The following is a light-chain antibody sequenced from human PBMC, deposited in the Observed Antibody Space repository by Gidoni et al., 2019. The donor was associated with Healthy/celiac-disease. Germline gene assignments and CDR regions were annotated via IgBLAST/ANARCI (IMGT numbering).Light chain of an antibody. CDR2: DAS. Sequence: DLQMTQSPSTLSASVGDRVTIPCRASQSISSWLAWYQQKPGKAPKLLIYDASSLESGVPSRFSGSGSGTEFTLTISSLQPDDFATYYCQQYNSYPLTFGGGTKVEIK. J-gene: IGKJ4*01. CDR1: QSISSW. V-gene: IGKV1-5*01. CDR3: QQYNSYPLT.